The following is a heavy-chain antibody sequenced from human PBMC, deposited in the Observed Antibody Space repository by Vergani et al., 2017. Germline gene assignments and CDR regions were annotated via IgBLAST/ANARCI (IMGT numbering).Heavy chain of an antibody. CDR2: IYYSWSN. V-gene: IGHV4-39*01. D-gene: IGHD2-15*01. CDR1: GASIRSSNYY. CDR3: AGHSTVSRVVEVGWIAP. J-gene: IGHJ5*02. Sequence: QLQLQESGPGLVKPSATLSLTCSVSGASIRSSNYYWGWIRPPPGRGLEWIASIYYSWSNHHNPCLQSRVTISVDTSKNPFSLKRSSVTAAGTAVYFCAGHSTVSRVVEVGWIAPGGREILVTVSS.